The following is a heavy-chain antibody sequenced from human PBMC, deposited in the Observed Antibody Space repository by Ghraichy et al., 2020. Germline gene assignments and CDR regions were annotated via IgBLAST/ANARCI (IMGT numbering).Heavy chain of an antibody. CDR1: GGSISSGSYY. CDR2: IYTSGST. Sequence: SETLSLTCTVSGGSISSGSYYWSWIRQPAGKGLEWIGRIYTSGSTNYNPSLKSRVTISVDTSKNQFSLKLSSVTAADTAVYYCARDRVVTAILAPDFYAFDIWGQGTMVTVSS. D-gene: IGHD2-21*02. J-gene: IGHJ3*02. V-gene: IGHV4-61*02. CDR3: ARDRVVTAILAPDFYAFDI.